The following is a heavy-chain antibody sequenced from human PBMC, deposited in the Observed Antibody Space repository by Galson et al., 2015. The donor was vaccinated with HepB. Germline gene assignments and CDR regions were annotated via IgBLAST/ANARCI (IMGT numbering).Heavy chain of an antibody. V-gene: IGHV3-23*01. CDR1: GFAFDSHA. D-gene: IGHD3-16*01. Sequence: SLRLSCAASGFAFDSHAMSWVRQAPGRGLEWISDITGKDDSTFYADSVKGRFTVSRDNSNNMLYLQMNSLRAEDAGLYFCAKGYGLFDSWGQGILVTVSS. J-gene: IGHJ5*01. CDR2: ITGKDDST. CDR3: AKGYGLFDS.